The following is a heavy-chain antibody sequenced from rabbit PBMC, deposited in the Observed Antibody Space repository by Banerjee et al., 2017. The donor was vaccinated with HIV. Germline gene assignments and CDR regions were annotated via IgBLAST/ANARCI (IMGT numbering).Heavy chain of an antibody. V-gene: IGHV1S40*01. CDR3: ARAEGYYSDGAPGYIDL. J-gene: IGHJ4*01. CDR2: IYAGSSGST. D-gene: IGHD6-1*01. Sequence: QSLEESGGDLVKPGASLTLTCTASGFSFSSSYYMCWVRQAPGKGLEWIGCIYAGSSGSTYYADWAKGRFTISKTSSTTVTLQMTSLTAADTATYFCARAEGYYSDGAPGYIDLWGPGTLVTVS. CDR1: GFSFSSSYY.